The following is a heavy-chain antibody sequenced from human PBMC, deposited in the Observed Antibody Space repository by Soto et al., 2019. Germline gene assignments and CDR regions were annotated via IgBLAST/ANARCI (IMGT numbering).Heavy chain of an antibody. V-gene: IGHV2-5*02. CDR1: GFSLSTSGVG. D-gene: IGHD3-9*01. J-gene: IGHJ6*02. CDR2: IYWDDDK. CDR3: AHSSTGYWPDYYSYGMDV. Sequence: QITLKESGPTLVKPTQTLTLTCTFSGFSLSTSGVGVGWIRQPPGKALEWLALIYWDDDKRYIPSLKSRLPITMDTSKNQVVLTTTNLDPVDTATYYCAHSSTGYWPDYYSYGMDVLGQGTTVTVAS.